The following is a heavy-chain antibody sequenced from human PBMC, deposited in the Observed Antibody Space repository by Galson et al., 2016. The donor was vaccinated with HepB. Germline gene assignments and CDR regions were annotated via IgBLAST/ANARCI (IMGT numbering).Heavy chain of an antibody. CDR2: INPNSGDA. Sequence: SVKVSCKVSGDIFTGYSIHWVRQAPGQGLEWMGWINPNSGDALYAQKFQAWVNMTRDTSSTTVYMELSRVESADTATYYCSRGTHESWGGVWPYYFYALDVWGPGTTVTV. D-gene: IGHD3-16*01. V-gene: IGHV1-2*04. CDR1: GDIFTGYS. J-gene: IGHJ6*02. CDR3: SRGTHESWGGVWPYYFYALDV.